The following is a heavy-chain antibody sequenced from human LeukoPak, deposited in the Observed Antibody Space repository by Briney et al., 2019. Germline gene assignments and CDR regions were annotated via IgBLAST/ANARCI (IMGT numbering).Heavy chain of an antibody. CDR1: GYTFTSYD. V-gene: IGHV1-2*02. CDR2: INPNSGGT. J-gene: IGHJ4*02. Sequence: GASVKVSCKASGYTFTSYDINWVRQASGQGLEWMGWINPNSGGTNYAQKFQGRVTMTRDTSISTACMELSRLRSDDTAVYYCARGSDSSGLDYWGQGTLVTVSS. CDR3: ARGSDSSGLDY. D-gene: IGHD6-19*01.